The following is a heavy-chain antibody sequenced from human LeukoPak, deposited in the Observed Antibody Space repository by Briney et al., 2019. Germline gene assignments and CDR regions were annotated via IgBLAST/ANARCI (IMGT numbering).Heavy chain of an antibody. D-gene: IGHD2-21*01. CDR3: AKGGLRRGGSESVVVIAIDDY. Sequence: PSGGSLRLSCAASGFTFSSYAMSWVRQAPGKGLEWVSTVSGGGDSTYYADSVKGRFTISRDNSKNTLYVQMNSLRAEDTAVYYCAKGGLRRGGSESVVVIAIDDYWGQGTLVTVSS. CDR2: VSGGGDST. J-gene: IGHJ4*02. V-gene: IGHV3-23*01. CDR1: GFTFSSYA.